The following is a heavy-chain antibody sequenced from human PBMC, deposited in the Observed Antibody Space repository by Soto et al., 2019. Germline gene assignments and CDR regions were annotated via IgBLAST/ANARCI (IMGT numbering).Heavy chain of an antibody. Sequence: SQTLSLPCVISGDSVSSTSAAWNWIRQSPSRGLEWLGRTYYRSKWYNDFAVSVKSRITINPDTSKNQFSLQLNSVTPEDTAVYYCARGEWLDIVPSYYYYYMDVWGKGTTVTVSS. CDR3: ARGEWLDIVPSYYYYYMDV. CDR2: TYYRSKWYN. D-gene: IGHD2-8*01. CDR1: GDSVSSTSAA. J-gene: IGHJ6*03. V-gene: IGHV6-1*01.